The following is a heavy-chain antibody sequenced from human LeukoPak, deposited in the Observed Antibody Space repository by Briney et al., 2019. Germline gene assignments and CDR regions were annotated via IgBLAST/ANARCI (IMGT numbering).Heavy chain of an antibody. CDR3: SSDPGY. Sequence: PGGSLSLSCAASGFTLSDYWMHWVRQGPGKGLVWVSRINSDGTSPSYADSVKGRFTISRDNAKNTLYLQMNSLGAEDTAVYYCSSDPGYWGQKTLVTVSS. CDR2: INSDGTSP. V-gene: IGHV3-74*01. J-gene: IGHJ4*02. CDR1: GFTLSDYW.